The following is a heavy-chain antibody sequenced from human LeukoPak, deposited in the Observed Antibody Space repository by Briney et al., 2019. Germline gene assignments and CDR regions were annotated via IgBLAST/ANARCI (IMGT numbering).Heavy chain of an antibody. D-gene: IGHD4-17*01. J-gene: IGHJ6*03. CDR3: ARNSTVTTQDMDV. V-gene: IGHV1-18*01. CDR2: ISPYNGNT. CDR1: VYTFNNYG. Sequence: ASVKVSCKASVYTFNNYGIGWVRQAPGQGLEWMGWISPYNGNTKYAQKFQGRVTMTTDTSTSTAYMDLRSLSFDDTAVYYCARNSTVTTQDMDVWGSGTTVTVSS.